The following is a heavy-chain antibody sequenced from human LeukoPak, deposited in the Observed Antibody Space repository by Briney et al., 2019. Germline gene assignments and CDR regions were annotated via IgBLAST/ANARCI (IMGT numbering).Heavy chain of an antibody. Sequence: SETLSLTCAVNGRSSSGYYWSWLRQPPGKGLEWIGEINHSGSTNYNPSLKSRVTISVDTSKNQFSLKLSSVTAADTAVYYCASGAITITTTWFDHRGQGTLVTVSS. CDR1: GRSSSGYY. J-gene: IGHJ5*02. V-gene: IGHV4-34*01. D-gene: IGHD3-10*01. CDR2: INHSGST. CDR3: ASGAITITTTWFDH.